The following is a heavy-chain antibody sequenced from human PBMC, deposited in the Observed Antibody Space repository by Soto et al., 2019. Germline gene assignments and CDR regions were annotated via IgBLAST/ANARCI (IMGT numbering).Heavy chain of an antibody. V-gene: IGHV4-34*01. D-gene: IGHD3-9*01. CDR3: ARVYYDILTGAQYYYGMDV. J-gene: IGHJ6*01. CDR2: INHSGST. Sequence: SETLSLTCTVSGGSMSGHYWSWIRQPPGKGLEWIGEINHSGSTNYNPSLKSRVTLSVDTSKNQFSLKLSSVTAADTAVYYCARVYYDILTGAQYYYGMDVWGQGTTVTVSS. CDR1: GGSMSGHY.